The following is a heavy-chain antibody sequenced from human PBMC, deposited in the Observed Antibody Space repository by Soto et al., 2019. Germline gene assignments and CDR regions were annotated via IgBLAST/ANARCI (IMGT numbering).Heavy chain of an antibody. Sequence: QVQLVESGGGVVQPGRSLRLSCAASGFTFTSHGMHWVRQAPGKGLEWVAVLWYDGTNKYHADSVKGRFTISRDNSKNTLYLQMTSLRAEDTAIYYCARDSGSRWYGPIDYWGQGTLVTVSS. CDR3: ARDSGSRWYGPIDY. J-gene: IGHJ4*02. D-gene: IGHD6-13*01. CDR2: LWYDGTNK. V-gene: IGHV3-33*01. CDR1: GFTFTSHG.